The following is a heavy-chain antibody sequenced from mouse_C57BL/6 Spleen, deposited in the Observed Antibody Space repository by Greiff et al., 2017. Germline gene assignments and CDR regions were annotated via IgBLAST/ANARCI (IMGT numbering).Heavy chain of an antibody. Sequence: VQLQQSGPELVKPGASVKISCKASGYAFSSSWMNWVKQRPGKGLEWIGRIYPGDGDTNYNGKFKGKATLTADKSSSTAYMQLSSLTSEDSAVYFCARGIVTTVVAFDYWGQGTTLTVSS. CDR1: GYAFSSSW. CDR3: ARGIVTTVVAFDY. J-gene: IGHJ2*01. V-gene: IGHV1-82*01. D-gene: IGHD1-1*01. CDR2: IYPGDGDT.